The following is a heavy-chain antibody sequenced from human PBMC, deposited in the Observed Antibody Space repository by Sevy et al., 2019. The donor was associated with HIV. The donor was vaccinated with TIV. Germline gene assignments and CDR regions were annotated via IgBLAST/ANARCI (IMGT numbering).Heavy chain of an antibody. D-gene: IGHD3-22*01. V-gene: IGHV3-30-3*01. CDR3: ARDLGYESSGYLPFFDP. CDR1: GLTFSSHA. CDR2: ISYDGNIR. J-gene: IGHJ5*02. Sequence: GGSLRLSCAASGLTFSSHAMHWVRQAPGKGLESVAVISYDGNIRYYGDSVKGRFTISRDDSKYTLYLQMNRLRAEDTAVYYCARDLGYESSGYLPFFDPRGQGTLVTVSS.